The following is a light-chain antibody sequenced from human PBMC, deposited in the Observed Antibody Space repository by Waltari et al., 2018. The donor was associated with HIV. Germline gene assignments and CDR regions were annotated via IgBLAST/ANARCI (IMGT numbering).Light chain of an antibody. CDR3: SSYASSFTLL. Sequence: QSALTQPASVSGSPGQSITISCTGTSSDVGGYNYVSWYQQHPGQAPKLTTYEVSNRTSGVSNLCSGSKSGNPASLTISGLQAEDEADYYCSSYASSFTLLFGGGTKLTVL. J-gene: IGLJ3*02. CDR2: EVS. CDR1: SSDVGGYNY. V-gene: IGLV2-14*01.